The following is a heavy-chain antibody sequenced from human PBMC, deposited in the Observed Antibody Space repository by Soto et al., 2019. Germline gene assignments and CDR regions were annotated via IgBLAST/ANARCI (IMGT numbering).Heavy chain of an antibody. V-gene: IGHV3-48*02. D-gene: IGHD6-19*01. CDR2: ISSSSTI. J-gene: IGHJ6*03. CDR3: ARDPRTSIAVAGTRYYYYYMDI. Sequence: GGSLRLSCAASGFTFSSYSMNWVRQAPGKGLEWVSYISSSSTIYYADSVKGRFTISRDNAKNSLYLQMNSLRDEDTAVYYCARDPRTSIAVAGTRYYYYYMDIWGKGTTVTVSS. CDR1: GFTFSSYS.